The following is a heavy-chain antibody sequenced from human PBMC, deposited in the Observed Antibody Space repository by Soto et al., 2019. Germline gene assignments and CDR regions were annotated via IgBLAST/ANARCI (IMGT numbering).Heavy chain of an antibody. CDR3: VLDSHRVLYGNWSERYDLYSGMDV. CDR2: IVYDGSEK. Sequence: QVQLVESGGGVVQPGRSLRLSCAASGFTFTRYGMHWVRQAPGKGLEWVAVIVYDGSEKYYVDSVKGRFTISRDNSKNTVSLQMNRRRADDTAVYDCVLDSHRVLYGNWSERYDLYSGMDVWGKGNTVTVSP. CDR1: GFTFTRYG. D-gene: IGHD2-8*02. J-gene: IGHJ6*04. V-gene: IGHV3-30*03.